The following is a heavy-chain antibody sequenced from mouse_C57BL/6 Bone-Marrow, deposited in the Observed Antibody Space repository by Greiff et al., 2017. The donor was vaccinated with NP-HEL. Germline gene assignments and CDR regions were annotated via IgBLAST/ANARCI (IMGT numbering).Heavy chain of an antibody. CDR2: IYPGDGDP. J-gene: IGHJ3*01. CDR3: ARGAY. CDR1: GYEFSNYW. V-gene: IGHV1-80*01. Sequence: VQLQQSGAELVKPGASVKISCKASGYEFSNYWMNWVKQRPGKGLEWIGQIYPGDGDPNYNGKFKDKATLTADKSSSTAYMQLSRLTSEDAAVYFGARGAYWGQGTLVTVSA.